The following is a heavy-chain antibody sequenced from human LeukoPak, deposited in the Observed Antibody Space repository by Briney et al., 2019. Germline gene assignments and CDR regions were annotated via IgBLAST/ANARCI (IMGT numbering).Heavy chain of an antibody. J-gene: IGHJ4*02. CDR2: ISYDGSNK. D-gene: IGHD5-12*01. Sequence: QPGGSLRLSCAASGFTFSSYAMHWVRQAPGKGLEWVAVISYDGSNKYYADSVKGRLTISRDNSKNTLYLQMNSLRAEDTAVYYCAREGGGYEREFDYWGQGTLVTVSS. CDR1: GFTFSSYA. V-gene: IGHV3-30-3*01. CDR3: AREGGGYEREFDY.